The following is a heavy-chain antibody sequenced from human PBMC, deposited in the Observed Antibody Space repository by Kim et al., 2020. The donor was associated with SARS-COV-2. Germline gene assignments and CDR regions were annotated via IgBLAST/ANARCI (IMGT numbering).Heavy chain of an antibody. J-gene: IGHJ4*02. Sequence: NYRPSFQGHVTISADKSISTAYLQWSSLKASDTAMYYCARHGAIYGDLDYWGQGTLVTVSS. V-gene: IGHV5-10-1*01. D-gene: IGHD4-17*01. CDR3: ARHGAIYGDLDY.